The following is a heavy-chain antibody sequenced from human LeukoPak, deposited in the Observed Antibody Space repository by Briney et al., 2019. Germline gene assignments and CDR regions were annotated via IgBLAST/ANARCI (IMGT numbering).Heavy chain of an antibody. CDR2: IYYSGST. V-gene: IGHV4-59*01. CDR1: GASITTYY. D-gene: IGHD7-27*01. CDR3: ASELGISAFDI. J-gene: IGHJ3*02. Sequence: PSETLSLTCTVSGASITTYYWSWIRQPPGKGLEWIGSIYYSGSTIYSPSLKSRVTMSVDKSESQFSLRLTSVTAADTAVYYCASELGISAFDIWGQGTMVTVSS.